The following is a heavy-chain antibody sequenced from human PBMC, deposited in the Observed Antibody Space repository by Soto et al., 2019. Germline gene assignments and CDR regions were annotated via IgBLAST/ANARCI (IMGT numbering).Heavy chain of an antibody. CDR1: GGSISSYY. CDR3: ARARRDILTGYTFAY. Sequence: SETLSLTCTVSGGSISSYYWSWIRQPPGKGLEWIGYIYYSGSTNYNPSLKSRVTISVDTSKNQFSLKLSSVTAADTAVYYCARARRDILTGYTFAYWGQGTLVTVSS. V-gene: IGHV4-59*01. D-gene: IGHD3-9*01. CDR2: IYYSGST. J-gene: IGHJ4*02.